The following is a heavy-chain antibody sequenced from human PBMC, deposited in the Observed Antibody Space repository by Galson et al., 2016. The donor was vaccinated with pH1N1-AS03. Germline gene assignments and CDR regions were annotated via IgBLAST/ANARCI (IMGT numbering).Heavy chain of an antibody. CDR1: GYSFINYA. CDR3: ARAHYNADYVPDF. D-gene: IGHD4-17*01. V-gene: IGHV1-3*01. CDR2: LNSTSGNT. Sequence: SVKVSCKASGYSFINYAIHWVRQAPGQRLEWMGWLNSTSGNTEYSQKFQGRVTITRDTSASTASMELSILRSEDTAVYYCARAHYNADYVPDFWGQGTLVTVAS. J-gene: IGHJ4*02.